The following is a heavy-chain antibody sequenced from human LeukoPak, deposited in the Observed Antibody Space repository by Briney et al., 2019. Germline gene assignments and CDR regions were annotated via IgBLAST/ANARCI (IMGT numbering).Heavy chain of an antibody. Sequence: PGGSLRLSCAASGFTFSSYAMSWVRQAPGKRLEWVSAISGSGGSTYYADSVKGRFTISRDNSKNTLYLQMNSLRAEDTAVYYCARDSSGWFDYWGQGTLVTVSS. D-gene: IGHD6-19*01. CDR1: GFTFSSYA. J-gene: IGHJ4*02. CDR3: ARDSSGWFDY. CDR2: ISGSGGST. V-gene: IGHV3-23*01.